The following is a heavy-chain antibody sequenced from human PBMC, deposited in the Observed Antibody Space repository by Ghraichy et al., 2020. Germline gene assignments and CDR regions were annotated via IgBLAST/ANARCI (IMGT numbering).Heavy chain of an antibody. CDR2: ISGSGGST. Sequence: GGSLRLSCAASGFTFSSYAMSWVRQAPGKGLEWVSAISGSGGSTYYADSVKGRFTISRDNSKNMLYLQMNSLRAEDTAVYYCALYYYDSSASWGEDYWGQGTLVTVSS. J-gene: IGHJ4*02. CDR3: ALYYYDSSASWGEDY. V-gene: IGHV3-23*01. CDR1: GFTFSSYA. D-gene: IGHD3-22*01.